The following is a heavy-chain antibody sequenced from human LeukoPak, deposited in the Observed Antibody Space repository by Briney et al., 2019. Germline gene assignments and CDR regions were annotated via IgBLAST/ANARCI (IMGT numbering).Heavy chain of an antibody. CDR1: GGSISSGDYY. CDR3: ARAPNWGYRVNWFDP. CDR2: IYYSGST. Sequence: SETLSLTCTVSGGSISSGDYYWSWIRQPTGKGLEWIGYIYYSGSTYYNPSLKSRVTISVDTSKNQFSLKLSSVTAADTAVYYCARAPNWGYRVNWFDPWGQGTLVTVSS. V-gene: IGHV4-30-4*01. J-gene: IGHJ5*02. D-gene: IGHD7-27*01.